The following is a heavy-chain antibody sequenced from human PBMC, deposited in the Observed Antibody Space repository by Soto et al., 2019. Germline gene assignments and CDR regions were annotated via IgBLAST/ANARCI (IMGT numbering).Heavy chain of an antibody. V-gene: IGHV4-34*01. CDR2: ISHNGSN. CDR3: ARGRRGYTNTWYVD. CDR1: GGSFSGYC. D-gene: IGHD6-13*01. J-gene: IGHJ4*02. Sequence: SETLSLTCAVYGGSFSGYCWTWIRQPPGKGLEWIGEISHNGSNSYNPSLKSRVTMSVDTSKNHFSLKLTSVTAAETAVYYCARGRRGYTNTWYVDWGQGTMVTVS.